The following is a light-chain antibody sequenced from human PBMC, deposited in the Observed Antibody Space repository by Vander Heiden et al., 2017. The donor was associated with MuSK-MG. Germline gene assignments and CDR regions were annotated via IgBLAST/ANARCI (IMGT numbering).Light chain of an antibody. CDR3: QQLNSYPFT. V-gene: IGKV1-9*01. J-gene: IGKJ4*01. Sequence: IQLTQSPSFLSASVGDRVTITCRASQGISSYLAWYQQKPGKAPKLLIYAASTLQSGVPSRFSGSGSGTEFTLTISSLQPEDFATYYCQQLNSYPFTFGGGTKVEIK. CDR1: QGISSY. CDR2: AAS.